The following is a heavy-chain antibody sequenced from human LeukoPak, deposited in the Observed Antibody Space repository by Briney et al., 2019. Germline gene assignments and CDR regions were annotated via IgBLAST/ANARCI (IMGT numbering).Heavy chain of an antibody. CDR3: ATTGTYYYDSSGYYYYGMDV. V-gene: IGHV3-33*01. Sequence: GRSLRLSCAASGFTFSSYGMHWVRQAPGKGLEWVAVIWYDGSNKYYADSVKGRFTISRDNSKNTLYLQMNSLRAEDTAVYYCATTGTYYYDSSGYYYYGMDVWGQGTTVTVSS. CDR2: IWYDGSNK. J-gene: IGHJ6*02. CDR1: GFTFSSYG. D-gene: IGHD3-22*01.